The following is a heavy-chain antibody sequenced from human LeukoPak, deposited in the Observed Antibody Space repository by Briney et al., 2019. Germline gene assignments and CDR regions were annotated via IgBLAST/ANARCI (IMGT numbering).Heavy chain of an antibody. CDR2: INPNSGGT. CDR3: ARALVIVVPAARRRGSDAFDI. J-gene: IGHJ3*02. V-gene: IGHV1-2*02. D-gene: IGHD2-2*01. Sequence: EASVKVSCKASGYTFTGYYMHWVRQAPGQGLEWMGWINPNSGGTNYAQKFQGRVTMTRDTSISTAYMELSRLRSDDTAVYYCARALVIVVPAARRRGSDAFDIWGQGTMVTVSS. CDR1: GYTFTGYY.